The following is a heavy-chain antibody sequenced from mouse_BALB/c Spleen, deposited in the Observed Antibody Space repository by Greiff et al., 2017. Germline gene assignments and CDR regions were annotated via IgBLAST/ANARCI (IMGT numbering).Heavy chain of an antibody. V-gene: IGHV1-9*01. CDR1: GYTFSSYW. J-gene: IGHJ3*01. CDR2: ILPGSGST. CDR3: ASPPYYDYDGFAY. Sequence: VQLQQSGAELMKPGASVKISCKATGYTFSSYWIEWVKQRPGHGLEWIGEILPGSGSTNYNEKFKGKATFTADTSSNTAYMQLSSLTSEDSAVYYCASPPYYDYDGFAYWGQGTLVTVSA. D-gene: IGHD2-4*01.